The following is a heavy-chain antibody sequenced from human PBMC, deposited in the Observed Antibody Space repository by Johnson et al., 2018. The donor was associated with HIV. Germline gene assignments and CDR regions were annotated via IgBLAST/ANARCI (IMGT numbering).Heavy chain of an antibody. CDR2: IGTAGDT. Sequence: VQLVESGGGVVQPGRSLRLSCAASGFTFSSYDMHWVRQATGKGLEWVSAIGTAGDTYYPGSVKGRFTISRENAKNSLYLQMNSLRAEDTAVYYCARDKVGVSAFDIWGQGTMVTVSS. CDR3: ARDKVGVSAFDI. V-gene: IGHV3-13*01. CDR1: GFTFSSYD. D-gene: IGHD3-16*01. J-gene: IGHJ3*02.